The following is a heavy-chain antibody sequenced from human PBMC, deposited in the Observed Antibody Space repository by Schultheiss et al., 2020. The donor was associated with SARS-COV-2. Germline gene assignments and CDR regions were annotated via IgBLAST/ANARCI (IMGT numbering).Heavy chain of an antibody. CDR2: IIPIFGTA. V-gene: IGHV1-69*13. Sequence: SVKVSCKASGGTFTGYYMHWVRQATGQGLEWMGWIIPIFGTANYAQKFQGRVTITADESTSTAYMELSSLRSEDTAVYYCARDPARITMVRGLNYYYMDVWGKGTTVTVSS. J-gene: IGHJ6*03. D-gene: IGHD3-10*01. CDR1: GGTFTGYY. CDR3: ARDPARITMVRGLNYYYMDV.